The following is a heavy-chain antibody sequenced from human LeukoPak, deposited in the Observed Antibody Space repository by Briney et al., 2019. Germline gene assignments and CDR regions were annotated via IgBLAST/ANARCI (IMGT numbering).Heavy chain of an antibody. V-gene: IGHV4-59*11. J-gene: IGHJ5*02. CDR1: GGSISSHY. Sequence: PSETLSLTCTVSGGSISSHYWSWIRQPPGKGLEWIGSIYYSGATKYNPSLKSRVTISVDTSKNHFSLKLSSVTAADAALYYCATLDDSSTYTNWLDPWGQGTLVTVSS. CDR3: ATLDDSSTYTNWLDP. CDR2: IYYSGAT. D-gene: IGHD3-22*01.